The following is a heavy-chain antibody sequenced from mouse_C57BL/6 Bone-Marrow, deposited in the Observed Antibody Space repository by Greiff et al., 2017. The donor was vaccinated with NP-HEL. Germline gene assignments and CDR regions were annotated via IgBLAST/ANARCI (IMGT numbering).Heavy chain of an antibody. CDR3: ARPRYYGSSYLYFDV. CDR1: GYTFTSYT. V-gene: IGHV1-4*01. CDR2: INPSSGYT. Sequence: QVQLKESGAELARPGASVKMSCKASGYTFTSYTMHWVKQRPGQGLEWIGYINPSSGYTKYNQKFKDKATLTADKSSSTAYMQLSSLTSEDSAVYYCARPRYYGSSYLYFDVWGTGTTVTVAS. J-gene: IGHJ1*03. D-gene: IGHD1-1*01.